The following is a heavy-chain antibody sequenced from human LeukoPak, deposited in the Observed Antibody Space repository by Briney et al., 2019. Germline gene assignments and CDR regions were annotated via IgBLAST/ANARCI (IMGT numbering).Heavy chain of an antibody. CDR3: ARHTCSSTSCPFDY. CDR2: IYYSGST. CDR1: GGSISSYY. V-gene: IGHV4-59*08. Sequence: SETLSLTCTVSGGSISSYYWSWIRQPPEKGLEWIGYIYYSGSTNYNPSLKSRVTISVDTSKNQFSLKLSSVTAADTAVYYCARHTCSSTSCPFDYWGQGTLVSVSS. D-gene: IGHD2-2*01. J-gene: IGHJ4*02.